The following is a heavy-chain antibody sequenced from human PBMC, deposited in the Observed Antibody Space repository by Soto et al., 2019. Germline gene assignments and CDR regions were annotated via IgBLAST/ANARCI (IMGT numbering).Heavy chain of an antibody. D-gene: IGHD3-22*01. V-gene: IGHV1-69*01. J-gene: IGHJ3*02. CDR3: ATTYYYDSSGYPESDAFDI. CDR1: GGTISSFG. CDR2: IVPIDGST. Sequence: QVQLVQSGAEVKKPGSSVKVSCTTSGGTISSFGMNWVRQAPGQGLEWMGGIVPIDGSTKYAEKFQGRVTITADASTSTVYMDLSSLRSEDTAVYYCATTYYYDSSGYPESDAFDIWGQGTMVTVSS.